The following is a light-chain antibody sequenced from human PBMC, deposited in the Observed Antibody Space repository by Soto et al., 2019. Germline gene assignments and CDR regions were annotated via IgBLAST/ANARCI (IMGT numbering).Light chain of an antibody. V-gene: IGKV1-9*01. CDR1: QGIRNS. CDR3: QQPNSYPLT. CDR2: AAS. Sequence: DIQLTQSPSFLSASVGDRVTITCRASQGIRNSLAWYQQKAGKAPKLLIYAASSLQSGVPSRFSGSGSGTEFTLTLSSLQPEDFETCYCQQPNSYPLTFGGGTKVDIK. J-gene: IGKJ4*01.